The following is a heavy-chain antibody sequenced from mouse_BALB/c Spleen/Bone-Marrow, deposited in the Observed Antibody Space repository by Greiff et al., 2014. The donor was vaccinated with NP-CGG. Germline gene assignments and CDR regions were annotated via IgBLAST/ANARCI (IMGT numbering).Heavy chain of an antibody. CDR2: ISSGGSYT. CDR1: GFTFGGYA. Sequence: EVQRVESGGGLVKPGGSLKLSCAASGFTFGGYAMSWVRQTPEKRLEWVATISSGGSYTYYPDSVKGRFTISRDNAKNTLYLQMSSLRSEDTAMYYCASLTGRDYWGQGTTLTVSA. D-gene: IGHD4-1*01. CDR3: ASLTGRDY. V-gene: IGHV5-9-3*01. J-gene: IGHJ2*01.